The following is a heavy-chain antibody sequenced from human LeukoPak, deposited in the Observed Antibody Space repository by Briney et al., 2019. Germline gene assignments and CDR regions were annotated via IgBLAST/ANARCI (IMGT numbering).Heavy chain of an antibody. Sequence: GGSLRLSCAASGFTVSSNYMSWVRQAPGKGLEWVAVISYDGSNKYYADSVKGRFTISRDDSKNTLYLQMNSLRAEDTAVYYCAKHYYDSSGYSYFDYWGQGTLVTVSS. V-gene: IGHV3-30*18. CDR1: GFTVSSNY. CDR3: AKHYYDSSGYSYFDY. J-gene: IGHJ4*02. D-gene: IGHD3-22*01. CDR2: ISYDGSNK.